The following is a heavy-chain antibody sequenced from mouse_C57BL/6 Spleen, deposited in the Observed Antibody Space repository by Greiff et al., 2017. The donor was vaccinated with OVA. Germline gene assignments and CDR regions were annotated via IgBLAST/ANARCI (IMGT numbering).Heavy chain of an antibody. V-gene: IGHV1-55*01. CDR2: LYPGSGST. D-gene: IGHD2-3*01. Sequence: QVQLQQPGAELVKPGASVKMSCKASGYTFTSYWITWVKQRPGQGLEGIGDLYPGSGSTNYNENLKSKATLTVDTSSSTAYMQLSSLTSEDSAVYYCAPDGYYGGFAYWGQGTLVTVSA. J-gene: IGHJ3*01. CDR3: APDGYYGGFAY. CDR1: GYTFTSYW.